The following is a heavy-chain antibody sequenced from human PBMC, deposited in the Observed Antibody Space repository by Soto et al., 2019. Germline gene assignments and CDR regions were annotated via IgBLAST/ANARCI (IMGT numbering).Heavy chain of an antibody. CDR3: AKEGQPLGGGYFDY. J-gene: IGHJ4*02. CDR1: GFTFSSYA. Sequence: EVQLLESGGGLVQPGGSLRLSCAASGFTFSSYAMSWVRQAPGKGLEWVSAISGSGGSTYYADSVKGRFTISRDNSKNTLYLQRNSLRGGDTAVYYCAKEGQPLGGGYFDYWGQGTLVTVSS. D-gene: IGHD6-13*01. CDR2: ISGSGGST. V-gene: IGHV3-23*01.